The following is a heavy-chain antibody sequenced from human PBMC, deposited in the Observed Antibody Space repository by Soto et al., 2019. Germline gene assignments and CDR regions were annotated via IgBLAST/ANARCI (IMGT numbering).Heavy chain of an antibody. CDR2: ISSSSSYI. D-gene: IGHD3-3*01. V-gene: IGHV3-21*01. CDR3: ARVLAETYGMDV. Sequence: EVQLVESGGGLVKPGGSLRLSCAASGFTFSSYSMNWVRQAPGKGLEWVSSISSSSSYIYYADSVKGRFTISRDNAKNSLYLQMNSLRAEDTAVYYCARVLAETYGMDVWGQGTTVTVSS. CDR1: GFTFSSYS. J-gene: IGHJ6*02.